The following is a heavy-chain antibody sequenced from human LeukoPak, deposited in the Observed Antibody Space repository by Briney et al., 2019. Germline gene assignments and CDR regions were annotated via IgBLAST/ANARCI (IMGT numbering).Heavy chain of an antibody. CDR1: GYTFTSYY. CDR3: ARDGSIAAAGDEGGY. J-gene: IGHJ4*02. CDR2: INPSGGST. Sequence: ASVKVSCKASGYTFTSYYMYWVRQAPGQGLEWMGIINPSGGSTSYAQKFQGRVTMTRDTSTSTVYMELSSLRSEDTAVYYCARDGSIAAAGDEGGYWGQGTLVTVSS. V-gene: IGHV1-46*01. D-gene: IGHD6-13*01.